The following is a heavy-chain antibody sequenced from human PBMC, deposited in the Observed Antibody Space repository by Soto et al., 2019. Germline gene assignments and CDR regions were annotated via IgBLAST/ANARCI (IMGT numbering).Heavy chain of an antibody. CDR2: TYYRSKWYN. Sequence: SQTLSLTCAISGDSVSSNSVTWDWIRQSPSRGLEWLGRTYYRSKWYNDYAVSVKSRITINPDTSKNQFSLQLNSVTPEDTAVYYCARETYGDYVGYFDPWGQGILVTVSS. D-gene: IGHD4-17*01. CDR1: GDSVSSNSVT. CDR3: ARETYGDYVGYFDP. V-gene: IGHV6-1*01. J-gene: IGHJ5*02.